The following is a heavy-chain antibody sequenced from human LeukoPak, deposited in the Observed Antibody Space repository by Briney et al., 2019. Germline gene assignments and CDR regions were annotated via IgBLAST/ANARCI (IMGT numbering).Heavy chain of an antibody. CDR3: AKESEYSSSSGASFDH. CDR2: ITGSGGNT. D-gene: IGHD6-6*01. V-gene: IGHV3-23*01. CDR1: GFTFSSYA. Sequence: GGSLRLSCAASGFTFSSYAMSWVRQAPGKGLEWVSTITGSGGNTYYADSVKGRFTISRDNSKNTLYLQMNSLRAEDTAVYYCAKESEYSSSSGASFDHWGQGTLVTVSS. J-gene: IGHJ4*02.